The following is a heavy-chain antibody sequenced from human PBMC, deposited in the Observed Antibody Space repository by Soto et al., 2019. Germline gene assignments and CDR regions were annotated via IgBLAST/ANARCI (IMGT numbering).Heavy chain of an antibody. V-gene: IGHV3-9*01. D-gene: IGHD4-4*01. J-gene: IGHJ6*02. CDR3: AKYISNYSNYYYYCMDV. Sequence: GGSLRLSCEASGFTFDGYEMHWVRQAPGKGLEWVSGISWNGGSIGYADPVKGRFTISRDNAENSLYLQMNSLRAEDTAVYYCAKYISNYSNYYYYCMDVWGQGTTVTVSS. CDR1: GFTFDGYE. CDR2: ISWNGGSI.